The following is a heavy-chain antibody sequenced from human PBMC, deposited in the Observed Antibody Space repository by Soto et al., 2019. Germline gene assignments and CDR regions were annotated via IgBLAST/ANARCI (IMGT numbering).Heavy chain of an antibody. CDR1: GFTFSSYA. CDR3: AKDHIILTGYYTVPRFDY. D-gene: IGHD3-9*01. CDR2: ISGSGGST. V-gene: IGHV3-23*01. Sequence: GGSLRLSCAASGFTFSSYAMSWVGQAPGKGLEWVSAISGSGGSTYYADSVKGRFTISRDNSKNTLYLQMNSLRAEDTAVYYCAKDHIILTGYYTVPRFDYWGQGTLVTVSS. J-gene: IGHJ4*02.